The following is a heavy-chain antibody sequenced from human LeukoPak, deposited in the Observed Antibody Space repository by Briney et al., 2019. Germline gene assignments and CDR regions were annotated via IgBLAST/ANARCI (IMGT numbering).Heavy chain of an antibody. D-gene: IGHD3-10*01. CDR3: ARGTMVQGALRSFDY. V-gene: IGHV5-51*01. J-gene: IGHJ4*02. CDR1: GYSFTSYW. CDR2: IYPGDSDT. Sequence: GESLKISCKGSGYSFTSYWIGWVRQMPGKGLEWMGIIYPGDSDTRYSPSFQGQVTISADKSISTAYLQWSSLKASDTAMYYCARGTMVQGALRSFDYWGQGTLVTVSS.